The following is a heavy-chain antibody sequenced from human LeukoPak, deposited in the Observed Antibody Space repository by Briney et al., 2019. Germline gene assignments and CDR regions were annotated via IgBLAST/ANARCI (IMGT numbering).Heavy chain of an antibody. CDR2: INTNTGNP. D-gene: IGHD5-18*01. Sequence: ASVKVSCKASGYTLTNYAMNWVRQAPGQGLEWMGWINTNTGNPTYVQGFTGRFVFSLDTSVSTAYLQISSLKAEDTAVYYCARDGDTTMVAYFDYWGQGTLVTVSS. V-gene: IGHV7-4-1*02. J-gene: IGHJ4*02. CDR3: ARDGDTTMVAYFDY. CDR1: GYTLTNYA.